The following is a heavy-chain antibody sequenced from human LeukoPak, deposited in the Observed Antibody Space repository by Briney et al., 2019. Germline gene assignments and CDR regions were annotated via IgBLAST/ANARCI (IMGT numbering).Heavy chain of an antibody. Sequence: TPSETLSLTCAVYGGSFSGYYWSWIRQPPGKGLEWIGSIYHSGSTYYNPSLKSRVTISVDTSKNRFSLKLSSVTAADTAVYYCARKGLLWFGEYPSWFDPWGQGTLVTVSS. V-gene: IGHV4-34*01. CDR2: IYHSGST. CDR3: ARKGLLWFGEYPSWFDP. J-gene: IGHJ5*02. D-gene: IGHD3-10*01. CDR1: GGSFSGYY.